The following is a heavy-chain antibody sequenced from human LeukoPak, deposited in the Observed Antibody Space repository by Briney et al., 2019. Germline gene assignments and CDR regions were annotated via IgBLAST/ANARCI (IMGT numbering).Heavy chain of an antibody. CDR1: GFTFSSYA. CDR2: ISYDGSNK. J-gene: IGHJ6*02. D-gene: IGHD1-26*01. Sequence: GGSLRLSCAASGFTFSSYAMHWVRQAPGKGLEWVAVISYDGSNKYYADSVKGRFTISRDNSKNTLYLQMNSLRAEDTAVYYCARGRSNYYGMDVWGQGTTVTVSS. V-gene: IGHV3-30-3*01. CDR3: ARGRSNYYGMDV.